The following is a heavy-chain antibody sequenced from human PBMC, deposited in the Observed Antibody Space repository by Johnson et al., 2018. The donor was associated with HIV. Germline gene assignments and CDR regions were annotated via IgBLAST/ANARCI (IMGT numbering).Heavy chain of an antibody. Sequence: VQLVESGGGLVQPGGSLRLSCAASGFAFGSYWMHWVRQAPGKGLQWVANINQYGSEEYYVDSVKGRLTISRDNSKNTLYVQMISLRAEDTAVYYCAKERSTYYNFWSGSAGNDAFDIWGQGTMVTVSS. V-gene: IGHV3-7*01. CDR1: GFAFGSYW. CDR3: AKERSTYYNFWSGSAGNDAFDI. CDR2: INQYGSEE. D-gene: IGHD3-3*01. J-gene: IGHJ3*02.